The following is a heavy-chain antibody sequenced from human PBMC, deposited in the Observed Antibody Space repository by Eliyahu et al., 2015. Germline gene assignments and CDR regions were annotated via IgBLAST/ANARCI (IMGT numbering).Heavy chain of an antibody. CDR1: GFSFSDFA. Sequence: QVQLXESGGXVVQPGXXLXLSCXASGFSFSDFAMHWVRQAPGKGLEWVAIIWYDGSNQYYADSVKGRSTISRDNSKNTVYLQMNNLRAEDTAIYYCAKDERYSGNWLDHWGQGTLVTVSS. CDR3: AKDERYSGNWLDH. CDR2: IWYDGSNQ. J-gene: IGHJ5*02. V-gene: IGHV3-33*06. D-gene: IGHD5-12*01.